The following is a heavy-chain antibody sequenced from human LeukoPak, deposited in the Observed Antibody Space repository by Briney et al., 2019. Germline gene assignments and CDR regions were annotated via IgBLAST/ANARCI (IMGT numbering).Heavy chain of an antibody. CDR3: ARGLGGASYYMDV. J-gene: IGHJ6*03. CDR2: VDTSGST. CDR1: SGSISSFY. V-gene: IGHV4-4*07. D-gene: IGHD3-16*01. Sequence: PSETLSLTCSVSSGSISSFYWTWVRQSAWKGLEWIGRVDTSGSTHYNPSLKGRVTMSLDTSKYQFSLRLTSVTVADTAVYYCARGLGGASYYMDVWGKGTTVTVSS.